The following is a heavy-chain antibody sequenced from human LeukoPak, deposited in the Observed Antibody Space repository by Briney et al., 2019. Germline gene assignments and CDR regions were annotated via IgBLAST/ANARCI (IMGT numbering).Heavy chain of an antibody. V-gene: IGHV7-4-1*02. D-gene: IGHD1-7*01. Sequence: ASVKVSCKASGYTFTSYAINWVRQAPRQGLEWMGWINTNTGNPTFAQGFTGRFVFSLDTSVSTAYLQISSLKTEDTAVYYCARDRTLFDYWGQGTLVTVSS. CDR1: GYTFTSYA. J-gene: IGHJ4*02. CDR3: ARDRTLFDY. CDR2: INTNTGNP.